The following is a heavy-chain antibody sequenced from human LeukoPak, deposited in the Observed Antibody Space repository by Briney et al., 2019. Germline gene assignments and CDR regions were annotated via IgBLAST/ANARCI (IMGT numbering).Heavy chain of an antibody. CDR3: ARSKVPAARYYMDV. J-gene: IGHJ6*03. V-gene: IGHV3-20*01. Sequence: GGSLRLSCAASGFTFDDYGMSWVRQAPGKGLEWVSGINWNGGSTGYADSVKGRFTISRDNAKNSLYLQMNSLRAEDTALYHCARSKVPAARYYMDVWGKGTTVTVSS. CDR1: GFTFDDYG. CDR2: INWNGGST. D-gene: IGHD2-2*01.